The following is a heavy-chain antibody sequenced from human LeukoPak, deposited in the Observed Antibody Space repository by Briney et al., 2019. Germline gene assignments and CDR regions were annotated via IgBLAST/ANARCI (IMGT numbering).Heavy chain of an antibody. CDR1: GFTFSSYS. D-gene: IGHD3-22*01. V-gene: IGHV3-21*01. CDR2: ISSSSSYI. Sequence: GGSLRLSCAASGFTFSSYSMNWVRQAPGKGLEWVSSISSSSSYIYYADSVKGRFTISRDNAKNSLYLQMNSLRAEDTAVYYCARDLSQTCYYDSSGYSFDYWGQGTLVTVSS. CDR3: ARDLSQTCYYDSSGYSFDY. J-gene: IGHJ4*02.